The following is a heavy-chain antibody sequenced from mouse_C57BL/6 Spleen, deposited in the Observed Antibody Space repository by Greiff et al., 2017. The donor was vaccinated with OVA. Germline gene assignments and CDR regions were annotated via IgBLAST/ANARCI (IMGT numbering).Heavy chain of an antibody. CDR1: GFSLSTSGMG. Sequence: QVQLKESGPGILQSSQTLSLTCSFSGFSLSTSGMGVSWIRQPSGKGLEWLAHIYWDDDKRYNPSLKSRLTISKDTSRNQVFLKITSVDTADTATYDCARITGTGDYAMDYWGQGTSVTVSS. CDR2: IYWDDDK. D-gene: IGHD4-1*01. J-gene: IGHJ4*01. V-gene: IGHV8-12*01. CDR3: ARITGTGDYAMDY.